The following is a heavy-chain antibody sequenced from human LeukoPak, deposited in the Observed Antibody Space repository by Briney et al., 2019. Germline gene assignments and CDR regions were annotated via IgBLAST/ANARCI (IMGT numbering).Heavy chain of an antibody. CDR2: INHSGST. D-gene: IGHD2-2*01. CDR3: ASRYCSSSSCFFDY. CDR1: GGSFNSYY. V-gene: IGHV4-34*01. J-gene: IGHJ4*02. Sequence: PSETLSLTCAVYGGSFNSYYWSWIRQPPGKGLEWIGEINHSGSTNHNPSLKSRVTVSVDTSKNQLSLKLSSVTAADMAVYYCASRYCSSSSCFFDYWGQGTLVTVSS.